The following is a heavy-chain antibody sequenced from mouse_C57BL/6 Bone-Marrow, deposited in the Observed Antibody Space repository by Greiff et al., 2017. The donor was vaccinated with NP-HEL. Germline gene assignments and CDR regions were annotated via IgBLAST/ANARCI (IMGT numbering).Heavy chain of an antibody. Sequence: EVKLVESEGGLVQPGSSMKLSCTASGFTFSDYYMAWVRQVPEKGLEWVANINYDGSSTYYLDSLKSRFILSRDNAKNILYLQMSSLKSEDTATYYCAREGIYYYGSSPYWYFDVWGTGTTVTVSS. CDR3: AREGIYYYGSSPYWYFDV. CDR1: GFTFSDYY. J-gene: IGHJ1*03. D-gene: IGHD1-1*01. V-gene: IGHV5-16*01. CDR2: INYDGSST.